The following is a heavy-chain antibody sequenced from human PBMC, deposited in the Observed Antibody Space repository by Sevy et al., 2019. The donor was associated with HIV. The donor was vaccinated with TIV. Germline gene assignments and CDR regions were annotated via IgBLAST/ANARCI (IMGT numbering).Heavy chain of an antibody. V-gene: IGHV3-21*01. CDR2: ISSSSSYI. D-gene: IGHD3-10*01. CDR1: GFTFSSYS. Sequence: GGSLRLSCAASGFTFSSYSMNWVRQAPGKGLEWVSSISSSSSYIYYADSVKGRFTISRDNAKNSLYLQMNSLRDEDTAVYYCARGWFGEFRPNWYFDLWGRGTLVTVSS. J-gene: IGHJ2*01. CDR3: ARGWFGEFRPNWYFDL.